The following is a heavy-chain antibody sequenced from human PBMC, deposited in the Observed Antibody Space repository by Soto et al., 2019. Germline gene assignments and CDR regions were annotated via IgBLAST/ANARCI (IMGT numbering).Heavy chain of an antibody. V-gene: IGHV3-13*01. D-gene: IGHD2-8*02. CDR2: VGTAGDT. J-gene: IGHJ3*02. CDR3: ARGIPAGGGGDAVEI. Sequence: EVQLVESGGGWVQPGGSLRLSCAASGFTFSPYDMHWVRQGPGGRLEWVSGVGTAGDTYYPDSVKGRFTISRENAKNCLYLQMNSLRGGDTAVYYCARGIPAGGGGDAVEICGQGPRVTVSS. CDR1: GFTFSPYD.